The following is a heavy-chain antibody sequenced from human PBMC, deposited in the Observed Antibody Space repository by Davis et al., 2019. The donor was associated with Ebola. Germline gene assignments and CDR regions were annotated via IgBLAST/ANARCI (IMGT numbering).Heavy chain of an antibody. V-gene: IGHV1-18*04. D-gene: IGHD6-19*01. CDR3: ARETEIAVAGTLYYYYGMDV. CDR2: ISAYNGKT. Sequence: ASVQVSCKASGYTFTSYGISWVRQAPGQGLEGMGWISAYNGKTNYAQKLQGRATMITDTSTSTAYMELRSLRSDDTAVYYCARETEIAVAGTLYYYYGMDVWGQGTTVTVSS. CDR1: GYTFTSYG. J-gene: IGHJ6*02.